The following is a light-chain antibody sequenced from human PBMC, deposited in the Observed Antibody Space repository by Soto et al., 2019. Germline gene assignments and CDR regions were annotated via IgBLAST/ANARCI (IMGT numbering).Light chain of an antibody. CDR1: QGISSY. V-gene: IGKV1-9*01. Sequence: DIQLTQSPSFLSASVGNRVTITCRASQGISSYLAWYQQKPGKAPKLLIYAASTFQSGVPSRFSGSESGTEFTLTISSLQPEDFATYYCQQLNTYPLTFGGGTKVESK. J-gene: IGKJ4*01. CDR3: QQLNTYPLT. CDR2: AAS.